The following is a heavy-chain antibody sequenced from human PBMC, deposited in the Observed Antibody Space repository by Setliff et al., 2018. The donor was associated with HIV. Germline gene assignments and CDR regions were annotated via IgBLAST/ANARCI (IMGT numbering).Heavy chain of an antibody. J-gene: IGHJ4*02. CDR3: VRLYRGSTTKEKSDS. CDR1: GYSISSGYY. CDR2: MYHSGST. Sequence: SETLSLTCAVSGYSISSGYYWGWIRQPPGKGLEWIGSMYHSGSTYHNPSLKSRVTISVDTSKNQFSLKLSYVTAADTAMYFCVRLYRGSTTKEKSDSWGQGMLVTVSS. V-gene: IGHV4-38-2*01. D-gene: IGHD1-26*01.